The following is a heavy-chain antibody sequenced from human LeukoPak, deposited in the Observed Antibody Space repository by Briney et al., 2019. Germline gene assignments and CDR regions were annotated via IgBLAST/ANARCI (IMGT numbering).Heavy chain of an antibody. CDR2: IYHTGST. J-gene: IGHJ3*02. Sequence: PSETLSLTCAVSGVSISSSNWWSWVRQPPGEGLEWIGEIYHTGSTNYNPSLKSRVTISVDESKNQFSLKLSSVTAADTAVYYCARGFLVVITTADAFDIWGQGTMVTVSS. V-gene: IGHV4-4*02. CDR1: GVSISSSNW. CDR3: ARGFLVVITTADAFDI. D-gene: IGHD3-22*01.